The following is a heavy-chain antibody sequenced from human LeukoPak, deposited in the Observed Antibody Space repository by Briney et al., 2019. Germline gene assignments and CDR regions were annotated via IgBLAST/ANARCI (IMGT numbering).Heavy chain of an antibody. CDR3: AKDGAAPGSGGDFFDY. Sequence: GGSLRLSCAASGFTFSNNGMTWVRQAPGKGMEWVTGISDGGDTTYDAGSVKGRFTISRDNSKNTLSLQMNSLRADDTAVYYCAKDGAAPGSGGDFFDYWGQGTLVTVSS. CDR1: GFTFSNNG. CDR2: ISDGGDTT. J-gene: IGHJ4*02. D-gene: IGHD3-10*01. V-gene: IGHV3-23*01.